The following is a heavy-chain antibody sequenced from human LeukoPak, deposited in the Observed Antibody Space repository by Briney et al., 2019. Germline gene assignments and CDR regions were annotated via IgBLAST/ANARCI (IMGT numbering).Heavy chain of an antibody. CDR2: IKQDGSEK. Sequence: GGSLRLSCAASGFTFSSYWMSWVRQAPGKGLEWVANIKQDGSEKYYVDSVKGRFTISRDNAKNSLYLQMNSLRAEDTAVYHCARVVVAASYYYYMDVWGKGTTVTVSS. V-gene: IGHV3-7*01. J-gene: IGHJ6*03. CDR3: ARVVVAASYYYYMDV. CDR1: GFTFSSYW. D-gene: IGHD2-15*01.